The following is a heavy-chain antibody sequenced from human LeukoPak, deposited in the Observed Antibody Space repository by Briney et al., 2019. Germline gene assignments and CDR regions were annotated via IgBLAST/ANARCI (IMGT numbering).Heavy chain of an antibody. J-gene: IGHJ4*02. D-gene: IGHD3-9*01. CDR1: GYRFTNYC. V-gene: IGHV5-51*01. Sequence: GESLKIPRKGSGYRFTNYCIGRVRPLPGKGTELVGIIYPDDSDTRHSTPFQGQVPIPPEQSIPTAYLQWNSLKAADTAIYYFARGVFQERRYLDCFIDYWGQRTLVTVSS. CDR3: ARGVFQERRYLDCFIDY. CDR2: IYPDDSDT.